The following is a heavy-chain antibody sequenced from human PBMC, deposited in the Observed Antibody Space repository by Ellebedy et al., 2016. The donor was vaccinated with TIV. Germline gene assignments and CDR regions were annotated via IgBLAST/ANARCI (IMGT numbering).Heavy chain of an antibody. V-gene: IGHV1-46*01. J-gene: IGHJ4*02. CDR3: ARAAAMTKVSSPSAY. CDR2: MNANDGDT. D-gene: IGHD4-17*01. Sequence: AASVKVSCKASGYTFTSYYIHWTRQAPGQGLEWMGIMNANDGDTTYAQKFQGRVTMTRDTSTPTVYMELTSLRFEDTAVYYCARAAAMTKVSSPSAYWGQGTLVTVSS. CDR1: GYTFTSYY.